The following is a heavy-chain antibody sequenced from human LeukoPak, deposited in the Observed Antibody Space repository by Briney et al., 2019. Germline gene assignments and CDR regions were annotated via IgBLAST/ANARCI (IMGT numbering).Heavy chain of an antibody. CDR1: GFTFSDYH. J-gene: IGHJ4*02. V-gene: IGHV3-72*01. Sequence: GGFLRLSCAASGFTFSDYHMDWVRQAPGKGLEWVGRSRNKINTYTTEYAASVKGRFTISRDDSKNSLYLEMNSLKTEDAAVYYCVRGRSGAFEYWGRGTLVTVSS. CDR3: VRGRSGAFEY. D-gene: IGHD7-27*01. CDR2: SRNKINTYTT.